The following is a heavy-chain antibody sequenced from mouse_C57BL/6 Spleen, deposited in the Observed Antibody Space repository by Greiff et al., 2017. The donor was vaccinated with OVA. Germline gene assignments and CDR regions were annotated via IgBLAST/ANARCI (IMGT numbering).Heavy chain of an antibody. CDR3: ARDNDGYYFYWYFDV. D-gene: IGHD2-3*01. CDR1: GFTFSDYY. Sequence: EVQRVESEGGLVQPGRSLKLSCTASGFTFSDYYMAWVRQVPEKGLEWVANINYDGSSTYYLDSLKSRFIISRDNAKNILYLQMSSLKSEDTATYYCARDNDGYYFYWYFDVWGTGTTVTVSS. CDR2: INYDGSST. V-gene: IGHV5-16*01. J-gene: IGHJ1*03.